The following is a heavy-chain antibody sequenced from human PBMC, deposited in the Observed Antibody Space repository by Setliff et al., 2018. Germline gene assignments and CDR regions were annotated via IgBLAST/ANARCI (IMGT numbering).Heavy chain of an antibody. CDR3: ARNRVALYDAFKI. CDR2: IHPSNSDT. V-gene: IGHV5-51*01. J-gene: IGHJ3*02. Sequence: PGESLKISCKGSGYSFKDYWSGWVRQMTGEGLEWMGIIHPSNSDTVYSPSFQGQVTISADRSITTAYLQWSSLKASDTAIYYCARNRVALYDAFKIWGQGTMVTVSS. D-gene: IGHD5-12*01. CDR1: GYSFKDYW.